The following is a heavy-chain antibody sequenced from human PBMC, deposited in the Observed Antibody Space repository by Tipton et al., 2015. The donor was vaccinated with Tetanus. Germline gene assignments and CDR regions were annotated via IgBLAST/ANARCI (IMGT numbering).Heavy chain of an antibody. Sequence: SLRLSCAASGFTFDDYAMHWVRQAPGKGLEWVSGITWTSGSIRYADSVKGRFTISRDNAKNSLYLQMNSLRAEDTALYYCAKDGEMDQMTYNWFDSWGQGTLVTVSS. D-gene: IGHD5-24*01. CDR1: GFTFDDYA. V-gene: IGHV3-9*01. CDR3: AKDGEMDQMTYNWFDS. CDR2: ITWTSGSI. J-gene: IGHJ5*01.